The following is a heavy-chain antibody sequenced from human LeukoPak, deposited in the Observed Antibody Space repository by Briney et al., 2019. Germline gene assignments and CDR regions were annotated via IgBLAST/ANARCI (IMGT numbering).Heavy chain of an antibody. J-gene: IGHJ4*02. CDR1: GFTVSSNY. CDR3: VYGDFVRTVNYFDY. Sequence: GGSLRLSCAASGFTVSSNYMSWVRQAQGKGLEWVSVIYSGGNTYYADSVKGRFTISRDNSKNSLFLQMTSLRAEDTALYYCVYGDFVRTVNYFDYWGQGTLVTVSS. CDR2: IYSGGNT. D-gene: IGHD4-17*01. V-gene: IGHV3-66*01.